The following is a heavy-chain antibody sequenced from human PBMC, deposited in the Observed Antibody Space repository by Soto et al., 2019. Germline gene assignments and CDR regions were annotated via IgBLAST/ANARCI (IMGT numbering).Heavy chain of an antibody. D-gene: IGHD2-21*01. Sequence: PGGSLRLSCAASGFTFSMYGVHWVRQAPGKGLEWVAVISFDGSNKYYSDSVKGPFTISRDNSKNTLYLQMNSLKPEDTAVYFCTRSVGTAGLGYSGMDVWGQGTTVTVSS. CDR1: GFTFSMYG. V-gene: IGHV3-30*03. CDR2: ISFDGSNK. J-gene: IGHJ6*02. CDR3: TRSVGTAGLGYSGMDV.